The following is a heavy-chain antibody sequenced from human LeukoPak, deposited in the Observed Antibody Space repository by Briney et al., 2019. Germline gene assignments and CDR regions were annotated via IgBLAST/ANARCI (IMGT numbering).Heavy chain of an antibody. J-gene: IGHJ5*02. CDR1: GGSISTYY. CDR2: IFYNGMT. D-gene: IGHD3-22*01. CDR3: VRGFLGQYFDPSSSYLP. Sequence: SETLSLTCTVSGGSISTYYWSWIRLPPGKGLEWVGYIFYNGMTNYNPSLKSRVTMSVDSSKNTFSLMLSSVTASDPAVYYSVRGFLGQYFDPSSSYLPWGQRSLVTVSS. V-gene: IGHV4-59*12.